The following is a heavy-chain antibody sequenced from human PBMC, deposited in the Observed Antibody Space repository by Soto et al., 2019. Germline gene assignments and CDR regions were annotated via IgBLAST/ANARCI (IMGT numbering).Heavy chain of an antibody. V-gene: IGHV3-30*18. D-gene: IGHD3-10*01. Sequence: QVQVVESGGGVVQPGRSLRLSCAASGFTFSSYGMHWVRQAPGKGLEWVAVISYDGSNKYYADSVKGRFTISRDNSKNTLYMQMNSLRAEDTAVYYCAKEGGYYGSGSYSVGENYYGMDVWGQGTTVTVSS. CDR2: ISYDGSNK. J-gene: IGHJ6*02. CDR1: GFTFSSYG. CDR3: AKEGGYYGSGSYSVGENYYGMDV.